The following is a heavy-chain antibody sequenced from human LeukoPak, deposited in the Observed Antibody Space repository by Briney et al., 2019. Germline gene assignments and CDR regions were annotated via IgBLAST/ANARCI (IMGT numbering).Heavy chain of an antibody. V-gene: IGHV3-23*01. J-gene: IGHJ4*02. CDR1: LFTLTSYP. CDR3: AKEQLLG. CDR2: ICLSGDDT. D-gene: IGHD3-10*01. Sequence: GGLRLSRVDSLFTLTSYPMGWVRQAPAKGLECVSSICLSGDDTYYADSVRGQVTITRDNYKNALYLQMNRLRGKDTAIYCCAKEQLLGWGQGTQVTVSS.